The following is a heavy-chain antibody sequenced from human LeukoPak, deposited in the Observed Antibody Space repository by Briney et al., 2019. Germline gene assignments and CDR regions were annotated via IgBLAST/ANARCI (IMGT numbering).Heavy chain of an antibody. V-gene: IGHV3-21*01. Sequence: GGSLRLSCAATGFTLSGLSMNWVRQAPGKGLDWVSSISPTSAYIYYQDSVKGRFTISRDDAKNSLYLEMDSLRAEDTAVYYCARTIYYYESTSYFSDAFDVWGQGTMVTVSS. CDR2: ISPTSAYI. CDR1: GFTLSGLS. J-gene: IGHJ3*01. D-gene: IGHD3-22*01. CDR3: ARTIYYYESTSYFSDAFDV.